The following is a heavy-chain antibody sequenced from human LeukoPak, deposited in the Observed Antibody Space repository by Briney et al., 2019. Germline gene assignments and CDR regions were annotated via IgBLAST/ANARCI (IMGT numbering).Heavy chain of an antibody. CDR1: GASLNVSGRN. CDR2: IYYSGST. D-gene: IGHD3-9*01. CDR3: LSGHDNAFEP. J-gene: IGHJ5*02. Sequence: SETLSLTCTVSGASLNVSGRNWGWVRQPPGKGLEWIASIYYSGSTYYSPSLGSRVTMSVDTSKNQVSLKLSSLTATDTAVYYCLSGHDNAFEPWGQGTLVTVSP. V-gene: IGHV4-39*01.